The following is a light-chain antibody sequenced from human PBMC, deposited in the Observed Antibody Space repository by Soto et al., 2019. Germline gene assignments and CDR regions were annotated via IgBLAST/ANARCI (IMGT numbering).Light chain of an antibody. CDR2: DNN. CDR1: SSNIGNNY. Sequence: QSVLTQPPSVSAAPGQKVTISCSGSSSNIGNNYVSWYQQLPGTAPKLLFYDNNKRPSGIPDRFSGSKSGTSATLGITGLQTGDEADYYCSSFTISRNTVIFGGGTKVTVL. V-gene: IGLV1-51*01. CDR3: SSFTISRNTVI. J-gene: IGLJ2*01.